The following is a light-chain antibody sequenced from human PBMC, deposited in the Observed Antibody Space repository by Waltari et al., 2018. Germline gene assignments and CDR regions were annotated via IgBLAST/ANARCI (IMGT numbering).Light chain of an antibody. CDR2: YDD. Sequence: SYVLAQPPSVSVAPGKTATITCGGDNFEGKSVHWYQRKPGQAPVLVIYYDDNRPSGFPERFSGSISGNTATLTISGVEAGDGADYFCQVWESSTEVLFGGGTKLTVL. J-gene: IGLJ2*01. CDR3: QVWESSTEVL. V-gene: IGLV3-21*01. CDR1: NFEGKS.